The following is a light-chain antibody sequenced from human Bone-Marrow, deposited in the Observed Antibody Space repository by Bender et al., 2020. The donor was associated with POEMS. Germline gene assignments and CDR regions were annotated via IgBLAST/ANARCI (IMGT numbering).Light chain of an antibody. V-gene: IGLV1-44*01. Sequence: IGGNAVNWWQQLPGTTPKLLIYGNDQRPSGAPDRFSGSKSGTSASLAISGLQSEDEADYFCSAWDGILNGWVFGGGTELTVL. CDR2: GND. J-gene: IGLJ3*02. CDR3: SAWDGILNGWV. CDR1: IGGNA.